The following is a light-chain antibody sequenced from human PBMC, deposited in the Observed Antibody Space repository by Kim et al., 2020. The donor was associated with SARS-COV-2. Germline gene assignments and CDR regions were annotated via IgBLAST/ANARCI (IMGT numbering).Light chain of an antibody. CDR2: EVS. J-gene: IGLJ2*01. Sequence: GQSVTISCTGTGSDVGGYNYVSWNQQHPGKAPKLMIYEVSKRPSGVPDRFSGSKSGNTAALTVSGLQAEDEADYYCSSYAGSNNLVFGGGTQLTVL. V-gene: IGLV2-8*01. CDR1: GSDVGGYNY. CDR3: SSYAGSNNLV.